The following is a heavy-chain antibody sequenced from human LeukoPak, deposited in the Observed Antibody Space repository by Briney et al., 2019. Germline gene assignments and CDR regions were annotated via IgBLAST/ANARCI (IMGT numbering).Heavy chain of an antibody. CDR2: ISGSGGST. D-gene: IGHD6-19*01. CDR3: AKGSSGWDY. V-gene: IGHV3-23*01. CDR1: GITLSNYG. Sequence: GGSLRLSCEVSGITLSNYGMSWVRQAPGKGLEWVSAISGSGGSTYYADSVKGRFTISRDNSKNTLYLQMNSLRAEDTAVYYCAKGSSGWDYWGQGTLVTVSS. J-gene: IGHJ4*02.